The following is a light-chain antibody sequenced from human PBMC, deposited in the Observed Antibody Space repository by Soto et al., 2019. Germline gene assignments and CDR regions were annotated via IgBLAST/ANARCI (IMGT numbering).Light chain of an antibody. CDR2: ENN. Sequence: QSVLTQPPSVSAAPGQKVTISCSGSSSNIGNNYVSWYQQLPGTAPKLLIYENNKRPSGIPDRFSGSKSGTSATLGITGPQTGDEADYYCGTWDSSLSAGGVVFGGGTKVTVL. CDR1: SSNIGNNY. J-gene: IGLJ2*01. CDR3: GTWDSSLSAGGVV. V-gene: IGLV1-51*02.